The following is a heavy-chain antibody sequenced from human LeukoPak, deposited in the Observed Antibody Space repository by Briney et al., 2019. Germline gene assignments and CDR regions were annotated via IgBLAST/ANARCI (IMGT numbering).Heavy chain of an antibody. V-gene: IGHV3-66*01. CDR1: GFTVSSNY. Sequence: GGSLRPACAASGFTVSSNYMSSVRQAPGKWRGWVSVINSGGSTYYADSAKGRFTISRDNSKNTLYLQMNSTRAEDRAVYYCAGGLNCDYWGQGTLVTVSS. J-gene: IGHJ4*02. CDR2: INSGGST. D-gene: IGHD1-26*01. CDR3: AGGLNCDY.